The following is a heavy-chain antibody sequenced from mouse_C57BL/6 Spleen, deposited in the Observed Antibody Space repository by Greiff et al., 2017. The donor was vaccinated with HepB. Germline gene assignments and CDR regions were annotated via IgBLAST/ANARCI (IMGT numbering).Heavy chain of an antibody. J-gene: IGHJ3*01. CDR1: GYSITSGYY. D-gene: IGHD2-4*01. V-gene: IGHV3-6*01. Sequence: EVQLVESGPGLVKPSQSLSLTCSVTGYSITSGYYWNWIRQFPGNKLEWMGYISYDGSNNYNPSLKNRISITRDTSKNQFFLKLNSVTTEDTATYYCARVGYYDYDGAYWGQGTLVTVSA. CDR3: ARVGYYDYDGAY. CDR2: ISYDGSN.